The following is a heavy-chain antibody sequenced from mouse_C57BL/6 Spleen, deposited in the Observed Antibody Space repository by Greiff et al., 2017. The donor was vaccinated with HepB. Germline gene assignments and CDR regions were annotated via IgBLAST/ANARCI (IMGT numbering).Heavy chain of an antibody. D-gene: IGHD1-1*01. CDR3: ARRTITSASDWYFDV. V-gene: IGHV1-69*01. J-gene: IGHJ1*03. CDR2: IDPSDSYT. Sequence: VQLQQSGAELVMPGASVKLSCKASGYTFTSYWMHWVKQRPGQGLEWIGEIDPSDSYTNYNQKFKGKSTLTVDKSSSTAYMQLSSLTSEDSAVYYCARRTITSASDWYFDVWGTRTTVTVSS. CDR1: GYTFTSYW.